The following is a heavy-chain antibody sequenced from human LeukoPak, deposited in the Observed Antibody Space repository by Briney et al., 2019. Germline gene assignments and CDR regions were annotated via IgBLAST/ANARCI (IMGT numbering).Heavy chain of an antibody. CDR2: ISSSSSYI. Sequence: PGGSLRLSCAASGFTFSSYSMNWVRQAPGKELEWVSSISSSSSYIYYADSVKGRFTISRDNAKNSLYLQMNSLRAEDTAVYYCARDEAVRGVIEWDYWGQGTLVTVSS. V-gene: IGHV3-21*01. D-gene: IGHD3-10*01. J-gene: IGHJ4*02. CDR1: GFTFSSYS. CDR3: ARDEAVRGVIEWDY.